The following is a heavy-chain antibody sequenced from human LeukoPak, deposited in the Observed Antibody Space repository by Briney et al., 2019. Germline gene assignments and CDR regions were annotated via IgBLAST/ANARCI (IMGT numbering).Heavy chain of an antibody. V-gene: IGHV3-7*01. Sequence: PGGSLRLSCAASGFTFSSYWMSWVRQAPGKGLEWVANIKQDESEKYYVDSVKGRFTISRDNAKSSLYLQMNSLRAEDTALYYCARGRYSGSYLLDYWGQGTLVTVSS. D-gene: IGHD1-26*01. CDR3: ARGRYSGSYLLDY. CDR2: IKQDESEK. J-gene: IGHJ4*02. CDR1: GFTFSSYW.